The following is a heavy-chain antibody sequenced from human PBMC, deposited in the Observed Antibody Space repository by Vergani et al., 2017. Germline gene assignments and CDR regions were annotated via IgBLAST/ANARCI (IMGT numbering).Heavy chain of an antibody. D-gene: IGHD4-17*01. J-gene: IGHJ6*03. CDR1: GYTFTGYY. Sequence: QVQLVQSGAEVQKPGASVTVSCKASGYTFTGYYMHWVRQAPGQGLEWMGWINPNSGGTHYAQKFQGKVTMTRDTSISTAYMELSRMRSDDTAVYYCARDLSPLRVLTTVTTGGYYYYYMAGGGKGSTVTVSS. CDR2: INPNSGGT. V-gene: IGHV1-2*02. CDR3: ARDLSPLRVLTTVTTGGYYYYYMAG.